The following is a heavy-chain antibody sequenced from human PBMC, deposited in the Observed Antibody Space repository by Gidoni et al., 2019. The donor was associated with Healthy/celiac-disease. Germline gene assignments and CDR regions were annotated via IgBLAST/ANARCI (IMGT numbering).Heavy chain of an antibody. V-gene: IGHV4-34*01. D-gene: IGHD6-6*01. CDR3: ARGLGIAARSPFDY. J-gene: IGHJ4*02. CDR1: GGSFSGYY. CDR2: INHSGST. Sequence: QVQLQQWGAGLLKPSETLSLTCAVYGGSFSGYYWSWIRQPPGKGLEWIGEINHSGSTNYNPSLKSRVTISVDTSKNQFSLKLSSVTAADTAVYYCARGLGIAARSPFDYWGQGTLVTVSS.